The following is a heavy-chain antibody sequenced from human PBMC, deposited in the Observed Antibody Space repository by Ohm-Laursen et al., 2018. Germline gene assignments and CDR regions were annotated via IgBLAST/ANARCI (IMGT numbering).Heavy chain of an antibody. J-gene: IGHJ4*02. CDR1: GFTFSDHW. Sequence: SLRLSCAASGFTFSDHWMHWVRQAPGKGMVWVSRIDSDGSSTSYADSVKGRFTISRDNAKSTLYLQMNSLRAEDTAVYYCARVGPGWGLVYFDYWGQGTLVTVSS. V-gene: IGHV3-74*01. D-gene: IGHD7-27*01. CDR3: ARVGPGWGLVYFDY. CDR2: IDSDGSST.